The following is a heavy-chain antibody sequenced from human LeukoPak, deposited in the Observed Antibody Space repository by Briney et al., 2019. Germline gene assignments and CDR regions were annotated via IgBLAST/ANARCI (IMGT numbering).Heavy chain of an antibody. CDR1: GFTFSSII. J-gene: IGHJ4*02. D-gene: IGHD6-13*01. Sequence: GGSLRLSSAASGFTFSSIIVNCVPRAPGKGVEWVSSISSSSSYIYYADSVRGRFTISRDNAKNSLYLQINSLRAEDTAVYYCARDFRDSSWPGSPPGGLYYFDYWGQGTLVTVSS. CDR3: ARDFRDSSWPGSPPGGLYYFDY. CDR2: ISSSSSYI. V-gene: IGHV3-21*01.